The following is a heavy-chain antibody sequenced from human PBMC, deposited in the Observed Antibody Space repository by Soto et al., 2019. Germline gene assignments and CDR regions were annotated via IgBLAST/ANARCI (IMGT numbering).Heavy chain of an antibody. CDR2: INGGNGNK. D-gene: IGHD3-10*01. CDR3: ARDPWGGAVDAFDI. CDR1: GYSFTNYG. Sequence: QVQFVQSGAEVKKPGASVKVSCKSSGYSFTNYGIHWVRQAPGQRLEWMGWINGGNGNKKYSQKFQGRVTITRDTSASTAYMELSSLRSEDTAVYYCARDPWGGAVDAFDIWGQGTMVSVSS. J-gene: IGHJ3*02. V-gene: IGHV1-3*01.